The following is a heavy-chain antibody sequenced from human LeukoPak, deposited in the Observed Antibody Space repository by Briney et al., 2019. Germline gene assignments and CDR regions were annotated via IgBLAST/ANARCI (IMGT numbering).Heavy chain of an antibody. CDR2: ISDSGGSA. D-gene: IGHD1-26*01. J-gene: IGHJ4*02. CDR1: GFTFNTYA. V-gene: IGHV3-23*01. CDR3: AKGGEWELLVPPDY. Sequence: GGYLRLSCAASGFTFNTYAMSWVRQAPGKGLEWVSAISDSGGSAYYADSVKGRFTISRDNSKNTLYLQMNSLRAEDTAVYYCAKGGEWELLVPPDYWGQGTLVTVSS.